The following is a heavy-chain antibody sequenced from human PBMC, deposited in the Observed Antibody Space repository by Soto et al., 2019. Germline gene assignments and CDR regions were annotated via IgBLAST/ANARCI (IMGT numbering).Heavy chain of an antibody. Sequence: QVQLVESGGGVVQPGRSLRLSCAASGFTFSSYGMNWVRQAPGQGLEWVGVIWYDGSDKNYADSVKGRFTISRDNSKNTLELQMRSLRAGDTGVYYCTRERIPVMTATERYWYFDLWGRGTLVTVSS. CDR1: GFTFSSYG. D-gene: IGHD2-21*02. CDR3: TRERIPVMTATERYWYFDL. V-gene: IGHV3-33*01. J-gene: IGHJ2*01. CDR2: IWYDGSDK.